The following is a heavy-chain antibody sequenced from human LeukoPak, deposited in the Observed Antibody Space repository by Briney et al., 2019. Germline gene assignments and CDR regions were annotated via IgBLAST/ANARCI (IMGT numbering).Heavy chain of an antibody. CDR3: ARASRIVGATSGWFDP. J-gene: IGHJ5*02. D-gene: IGHD1-26*01. CDR1: GGSISSYY. CDR2: IYYSGST. Sequence: SETLSLTCSVSGGSISSYYWSWIRQPPGKGLEWIGYIYYSGSTNYNPSLKSRVTISVDTSKNQFSLKLSSVTAADTAVYYCARASRIVGATSGWFDPWGQVTLVTVSS. V-gene: IGHV4-59*01.